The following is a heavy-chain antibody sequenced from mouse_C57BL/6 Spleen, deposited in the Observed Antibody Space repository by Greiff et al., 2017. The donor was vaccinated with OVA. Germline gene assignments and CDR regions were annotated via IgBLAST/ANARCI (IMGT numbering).Heavy chain of an antibody. J-gene: IGHJ1*03. CDR2: IRSKSSNYAT. CDR1: GFTFNTYA. V-gene: IGHV10-3*01. CDR3: VGDGERYYYGSSPDCYFDV. D-gene: IGHD1-1*01. Sequence: DVQLQESGGGLVQPKGSLKLSCAASGFTFNTYAMHWVRQAPGKGLEWVARIRSKSSNYATYYADSGKDRFTISRAASQSMLYLQMNNLKTEDTAMYYCVGDGERYYYGSSPDCYFDVWGTGTTVTVSS.